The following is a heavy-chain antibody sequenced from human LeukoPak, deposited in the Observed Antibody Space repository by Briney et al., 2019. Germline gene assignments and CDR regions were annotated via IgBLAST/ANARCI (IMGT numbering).Heavy chain of an antibody. D-gene: IGHD1-26*01. J-gene: IGHJ4*02. V-gene: IGHV1-18*01. CDR2: ISAYNGNT. CDR3: ARGRGWELSPDYYFDY. Sequence: ASVKVSCKASGYTFTSYGISWVRQAPGQGLEWMGWISAYNGNTNYAQNLQARVTMTTDTSTSTAYMELRSLRSDDTAVYYCARGRGWELSPDYYFDYWGQGTLVTVSS. CDR1: GYTFTSYG.